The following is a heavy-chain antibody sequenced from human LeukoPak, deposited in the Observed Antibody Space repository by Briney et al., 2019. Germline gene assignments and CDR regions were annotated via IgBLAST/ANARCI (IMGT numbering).Heavy chain of an antibody. J-gene: IGHJ3*02. CDR1: GFTFSTYS. Sequence: GGSLRLSCAASGFTFSTYSMNWVRQAPGKGLEWVSSISSSSSYIYYADSVKGRFTISRDNAKNSLYLQMNSLRAEDTAVYYCARVLSSRDSSGYYSAFDIWGQGTMVTVSS. V-gene: IGHV3-21*01. CDR2: ISSSSSYI. D-gene: IGHD3-22*01. CDR3: ARVLSSRDSSGYYSAFDI.